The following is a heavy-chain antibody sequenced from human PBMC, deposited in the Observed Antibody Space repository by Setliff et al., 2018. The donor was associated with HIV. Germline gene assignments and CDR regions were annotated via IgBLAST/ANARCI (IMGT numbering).Heavy chain of an antibody. D-gene: IGHD3-22*01. CDR2: ISTYNGNT. V-gene: IGHV1-18*01. J-gene: IGHJ6*03. CDR1: GYTFTNYG. CDR3: ARTYYYDSSGYYGYYYYYYMDV. Sequence: GASVKVSCKASGYTFTNYGISWVRQAPGQGLEWMGWISTYNGNTNYAQKLQGRVTMTTDTSTSTAYMELRSLRSDDTAVYYCARTYYYDSSGYYGYYYYYYMDVWGKGTTVNVSS.